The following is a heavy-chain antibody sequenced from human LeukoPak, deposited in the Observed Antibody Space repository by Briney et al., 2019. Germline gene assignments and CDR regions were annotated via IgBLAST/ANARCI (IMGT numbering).Heavy chain of an antibody. D-gene: IGHD1-26*01. CDR2: ISWDGGST. CDR1: GFTFDDYD. V-gene: IGHV3-43D*03. Sequence: GGSLRLSCAASGFTFDDYDMHWVRQAPGKGLEWVSHISWDGGSTYYADSVKGRFTISRDNSKNSLYLHMNSLRAEDTALYYCAKDMGGGGNYALDYWGQGTLVTVSS. J-gene: IGHJ4*02. CDR3: AKDMGGGGNYALDY.